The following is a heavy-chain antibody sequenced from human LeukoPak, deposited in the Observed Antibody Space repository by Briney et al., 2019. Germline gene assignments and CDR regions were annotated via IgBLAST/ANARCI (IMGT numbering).Heavy chain of an antibody. J-gene: IGHJ4*02. CDR1: GFSFSVYW. V-gene: IGHV3-74*01. D-gene: IGHD3-16*02. CDR3: AKDRCLGELSLGDY. Sequence: PGGSLRLSCAASGFSFSVYWMHWGRQATGKGPVWVSRIKTDGSITDYADFVKGRFTISRDNAKNTLSLQMNSLRAEDTAVYYCAKDRCLGELSLGDYWGQGTLVAVSS. CDR2: IKTDGSIT.